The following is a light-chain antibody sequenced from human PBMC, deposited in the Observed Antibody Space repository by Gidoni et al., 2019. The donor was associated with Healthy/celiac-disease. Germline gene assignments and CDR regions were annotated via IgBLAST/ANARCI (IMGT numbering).Light chain of an antibody. Sequence: IVLTLSPRTLSLSPGERPSLSCRASQSVSSSYLAWYQQKPGQAPRLLIYGASSRATGIPDRFSGSGSGTDFTLTISRLEPEDFAVYYCQQYGSSPLTFGGGTKVEIK. CDR3: QQYGSSPLT. V-gene: IGKV3-20*01. CDR1: QSVSSSY. J-gene: IGKJ4*01. CDR2: GAS.